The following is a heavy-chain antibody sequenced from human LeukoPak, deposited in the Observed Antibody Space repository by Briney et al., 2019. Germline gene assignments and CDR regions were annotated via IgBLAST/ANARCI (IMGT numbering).Heavy chain of an antibody. J-gene: IGHJ4*02. CDR3: ARYCSSTSCSEVDY. CDR2: ISGRGGST. CDR1: GFTFSSYA. V-gene: IGHV3-23*01. Sequence: GGSLRLSCAASGFTFSSYAMSWVRQAPGKGLEWVSGISGRGGSTFYADSVKGRFTISRDNSKNTLSLQMNSLRAEDTAVYYCARYCSSTSCSEVDYWGQGTLVTVSS. D-gene: IGHD2-2*01.